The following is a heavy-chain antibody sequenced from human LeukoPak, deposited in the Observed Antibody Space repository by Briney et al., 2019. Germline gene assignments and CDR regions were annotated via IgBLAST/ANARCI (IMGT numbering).Heavy chain of an antibody. CDR2: LSGSAGGT. D-gene: IGHD5-18*01. CDR1: GITLSNYG. Sequence: GGSLRLSCGVSGITLSNYGMSWVRQAPGKGLEWVAGLSGSAGGTNYADSVKGRFTISRDNAKNSLYLQMNSLRAEDTAVYYCARVGYSYGYGNWFDPWGQGTLVTVSS. J-gene: IGHJ5*02. CDR3: ARVGYSYGYGNWFDP. V-gene: IGHV3-23*01.